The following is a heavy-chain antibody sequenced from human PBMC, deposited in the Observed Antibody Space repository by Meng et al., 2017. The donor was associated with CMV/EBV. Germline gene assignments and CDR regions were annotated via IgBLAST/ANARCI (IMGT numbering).Heavy chain of an antibody. CDR2: IYHSGST. D-gene: IGHD2-2*01. V-gene: IGHV4-4*02. CDR3: ARGKDCSSTSCYLKGYNWFDP. CDR1: SSSNW. J-gene: IGHJ5*02. Sequence: SSSNWWSWVRQPPGKGLEWIGEIYHSGSTNYNPSLKSRVTISVDKSKNQFSLKLSSVTAADTAVYYCARGKDCSSTSCYLKGYNWFDPWGQGTLVTLL.